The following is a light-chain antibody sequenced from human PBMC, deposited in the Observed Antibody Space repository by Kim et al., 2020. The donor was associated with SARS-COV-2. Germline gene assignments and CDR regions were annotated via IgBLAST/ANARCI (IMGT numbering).Light chain of an antibody. Sequence: APVKTARTACGGNNIGSKSVNWYQQKPGQAPVMVIYYDSDRPSGIPERFSGSNSGNTATLTISRVEAGDEADYYCQVWDSSSDHPVFGGGTQLTVL. CDR2: YDS. J-gene: IGLJ3*02. V-gene: IGLV3-21*01. CDR1: NIGSKS. CDR3: QVWDSSSDHPV.